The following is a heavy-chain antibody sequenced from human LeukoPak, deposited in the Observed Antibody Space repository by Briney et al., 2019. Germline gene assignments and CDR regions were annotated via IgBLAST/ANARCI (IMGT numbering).Heavy chain of an antibody. CDR2: IYYSGST. CDR1: GGSISSSSYY. V-gene: IGHV4-39*07. Sequence: SETLSLTCTVSGGSISSSSYYWGWIRQPPGKGLEWIGSIYYSGSTYYNPSLKSRVTISVDTSKNQFSLKLSPVTAADTAVYYCARRFRSRQQLATKENWFDPWGQGTLVTVSS. J-gene: IGHJ5*02. CDR3: ARRFRSRQQLATKENWFDP. D-gene: IGHD6-13*01.